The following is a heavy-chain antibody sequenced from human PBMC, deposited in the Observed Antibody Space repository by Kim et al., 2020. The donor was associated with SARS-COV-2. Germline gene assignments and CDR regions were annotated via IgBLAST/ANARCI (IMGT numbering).Heavy chain of an antibody. J-gene: IGHJ4*02. V-gene: IGHV3-30-3*01. CDR2: ISYDGCNK. CDR1: GFTGFTFSAYA. D-gene: IGHD6-13*01. Sequence: GGSLRLSCAASGFTGFTFSAYAMHWVRQAPGKWLECVTLISYDGCNKYYADSVRDRFTISRDNSKNTVYLQMNSLRTEDTSVYYCARSKCYSTSWFFDFWGQGTLVTVSS. CDR3: ARSKCYSTSWFFDF.